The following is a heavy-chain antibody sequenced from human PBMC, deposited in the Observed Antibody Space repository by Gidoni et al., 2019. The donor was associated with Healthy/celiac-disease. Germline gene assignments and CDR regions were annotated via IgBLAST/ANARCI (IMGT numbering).Heavy chain of an antibody. Sequence: EVQLVESGGGLVKPGGSLRLSCAASGFTFSSYSMNWVRQAPGKGLEGVSSISSSSSYIYYADSVKGRFTISRDNAKNSLYLQMNSLRAEDTAVYYCARELLGYCSGGSCYRPDYFDYWGQGTLVTVSS. CDR2: ISSSSSYI. D-gene: IGHD2-15*01. CDR3: ARELLGYCSGGSCYRPDYFDY. CDR1: GFTFSSYS. V-gene: IGHV3-21*01. J-gene: IGHJ4*02.